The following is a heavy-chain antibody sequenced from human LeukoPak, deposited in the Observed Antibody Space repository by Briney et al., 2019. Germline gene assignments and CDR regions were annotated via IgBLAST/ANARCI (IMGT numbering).Heavy chain of an antibody. CDR2: ISSSSSYI. J-gene: IGHJ5*02. Sequence: GGSLRLSCAASGFTFSSYSMNWVRQAPGKGLEWVSSISSSSSYICYADSVKGRFTISRDNAKNSLYLQMNSLRAEDTAVYYCAREVRLNNWFDPWGQGTLVTVSS. V-gene: IGHV3-21*01. CDR3: AREVRLNNWFDP. D-gene: IGHD1-1*01. CDR1: GFTFSSYS.